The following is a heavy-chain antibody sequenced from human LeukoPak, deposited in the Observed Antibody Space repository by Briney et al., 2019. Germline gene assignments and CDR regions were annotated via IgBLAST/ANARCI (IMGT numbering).Heavy chain of an antibody. CDR1: GYTFTSYD. Sequence: ASVKVSCTASGYTFTSYDINWVRQAPGQGLEWMGWMNPNSGNTGYAQKFQGRVTMTRNTSISTAYMELSSLRSEDTAVYYCARTLAGTPYYYYYYMDVWGKGTTVTVSS. CDR3: ARTLAGTPYYYYYYMDV. CDR2: MNPNSGNT. D-gene: IGHD1-26*01. J-gene: IGHJ6*03. V-gene: IGHV1-8*01.